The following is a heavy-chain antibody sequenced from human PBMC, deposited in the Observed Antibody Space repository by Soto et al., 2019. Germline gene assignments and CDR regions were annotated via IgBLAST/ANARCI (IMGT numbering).Heavy chain of an antibody. J-gene: IGHJ4*02. CDR3: ARATDDYYYDSSGYYFNYFDY. CDR2: IIPIFGTA. CDR1: GGTFSSYA. V-gene: IGHV1-69*13. Sequence: SVKVSCKASGGTFSSYAISWVRQAPGQGLEWMGGIIPIFGTANYAQKFQGRVTITADESTSTAYMELSSLRSEDTAVYYCARATDDYYYDSSGYYFNYFDYWGLG. D-gene: IGHD3-22*01.